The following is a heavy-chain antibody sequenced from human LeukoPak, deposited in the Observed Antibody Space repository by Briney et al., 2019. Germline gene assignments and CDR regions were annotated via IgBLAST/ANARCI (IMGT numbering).Heavy chain of an antibody. Sequence: ASVKVSCKASGYTFTSYAMHWVRQAPGQRLEWMGWINAGNGNTKYSQKFQGRVTITRDTSTSTAYMELRSLRSDDTAVYYCARVGGYCSGGSCYSVFDPWGQGTLVTVSS. V-gene: IGHV1-3*01. D-gene: IGHD2-15*01. CDR2: INAGNGNT. J-gene: IGHJ5*02. CDR1: GYTFTSYA. CDR3: ARVGGYCSGGSCYSVFDP.